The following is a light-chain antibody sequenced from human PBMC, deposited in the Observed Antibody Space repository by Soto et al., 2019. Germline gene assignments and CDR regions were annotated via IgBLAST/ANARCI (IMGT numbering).Light chain of an antibody. CDR1: QSINNW. Sequence: IQMTQSPSTLSASVGDRVTITCRASQSINNWLAWYQQKPGKAPKLLIYSTSNLQSGVPSRFSGSGSGTDFTLTISSLQPEDFATYYCLQDNSYPLTFGGGTKVDIK. CDR2: STS. J-gene: IGKJ4*01. CDR3: LQDNSYPLT. V-gene: IGKV1-6*01.